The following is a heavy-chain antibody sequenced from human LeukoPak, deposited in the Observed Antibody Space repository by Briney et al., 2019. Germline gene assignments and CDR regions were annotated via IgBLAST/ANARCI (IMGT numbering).Heavy chain of an antibody. CDR3: AKVQEMGTILPPFHY. J-gene: IGHJ4*02. D-gene: IGHD5-24*01. CDR2: ITFTGDKT. CDR1: GFDFSNYV. V-gene: IGHV3-23*01. Sequence: PGGSLRLSCAASGFDFSNYVMTWVRQAPGKGLEWVAGITFTGDKTYYSESVEGRFTISRDNSRTTLFLQMDSLRAADTAVYYCAKVQEMGTILPPFHYWGQGTLVTVSS.